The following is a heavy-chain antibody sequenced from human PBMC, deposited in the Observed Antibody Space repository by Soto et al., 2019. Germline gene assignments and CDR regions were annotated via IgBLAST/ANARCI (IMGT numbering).Heavy chain of an antibody. J-gene: IGHJ5*02. CDR3: ARDWGSSGCFNWSAP. D-gene: IGHD6-19*01. Sequence: QVQLVESGGGVVQPGRSLRLSCAASGFTFNNYGMHWVRQAPGKGLEWVAILSHDGTITYYGDSVRGRFTVSRDESKNTLYLQMNTLRPEHTAVYYCARDWGSSGCFNWSAPWGQGTLVTVSS. V-gene: IGHV3-30*03. CDR1: GFTFNNYG. CDR2: LSHDGTIT.